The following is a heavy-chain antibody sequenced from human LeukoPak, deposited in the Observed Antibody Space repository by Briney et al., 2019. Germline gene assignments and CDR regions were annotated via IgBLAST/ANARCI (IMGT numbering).Heavy chain of an antibody. V-gene: IGHV1-69*01. CDR3: ARGKWELPRPFDY. J-gene: IGHJ4*02. D-gene: IGHD1-26*01. CDR1: GGTFSSHA. CDR2: IIPIFGTA. Sequence: ASVKGSYKASGGTFSSHAISWVPQEPGHRLDWMGGIIPIFGTANYAQKFQGRVTITADESTSTAYMELSSLRSEDTAVYYCARGKWELPRPFDYWGQGTLVTVSS.